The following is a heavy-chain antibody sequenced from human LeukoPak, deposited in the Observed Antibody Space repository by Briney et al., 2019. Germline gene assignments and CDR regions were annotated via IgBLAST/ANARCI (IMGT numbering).Heavy chain of an antibody. CDR2: IYYSGST. CDR1: GGSISSYY. Sequence: SETLSLTCTVSGGSISSYYWSWIRQPPAKGLEWIGYIYYSGSTNYNPSLKSRVTISVDTSKNQFSLKLSSVTAADTAVYYCASHPASDPGAFDPWGQGTLVTVSS. V-gene: IGHV4-59*01. CDR3: ASHPASDPGAFDP. J-gene: IGHJ5*02. D-gene: IGHD4/OR15-4a*01.